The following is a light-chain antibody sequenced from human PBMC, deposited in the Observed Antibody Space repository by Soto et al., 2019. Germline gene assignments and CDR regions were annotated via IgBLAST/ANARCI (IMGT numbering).Light chain of an antibody. CDR2: WAS. CDR3: QQYYSTPRT. V-gene: IGKV4-1*01. Sequence: DIVMTQSPDSLAVSLGERATINCRSSQSVLYSSNNKKYLAWYQQKPGQPPKLLIYWASTRESGVPDRFSGSESGTDFTLTISSLQAEDVAVYYCQQYYSTPRTFGQGTKLEIK. CDR1: QSVLYSSNNKKY. J-gene: IGKJ2*01.